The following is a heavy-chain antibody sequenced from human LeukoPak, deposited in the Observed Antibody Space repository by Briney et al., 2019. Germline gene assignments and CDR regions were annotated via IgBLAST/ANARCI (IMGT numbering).Heavy chain of an antibody. CDR2: TDGSNT. CDR1: GFTLTIYA. D-gene: IGHD1-14*01. CDR3: AKDLIAGPPDYFDY. V-gene: IGHV3-30-3*01. Sequence: GGSLRLSCAASGFTLTIYAFHWVRQAPGKGLEWVAVTDGSNTFYADTVKGRFTLSSDNSKNTLYLQMNSLRAEDTAVYYCAKDLIAGPPDYFDYWGQGTLVTVSS. J-gene: IGHJ4*02.